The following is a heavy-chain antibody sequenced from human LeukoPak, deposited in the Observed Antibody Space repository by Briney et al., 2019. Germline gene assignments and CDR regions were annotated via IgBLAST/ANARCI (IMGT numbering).Heavy chain of an antibody. CDR2: ISGSGGST. D-gene: IGHD6-13*01. Sequence: GGSLRLSCAASGFTFSSYAMSWVRQAPGKGLEWVSAISGSGGSTYYADSVKGRFTISRDNSKNTLYLQMNSLRAEDTAVYYCAKDTYSSSWYDLGDYWGQGTLVTVSS. J-gene: IGHJ4*02. CDR3: AKDTYSSSWYDLGDY. V-gene: IGHV3-23*01. CDR1: GFTFSSYA.